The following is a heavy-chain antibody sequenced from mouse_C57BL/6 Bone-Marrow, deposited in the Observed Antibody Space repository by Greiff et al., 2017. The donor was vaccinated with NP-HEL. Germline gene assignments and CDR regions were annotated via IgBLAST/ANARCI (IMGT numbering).Heavy chain of an antibody. J-gene: IGHJ2*01. CDR2: IDPSDSET. V-gene: IGHV1-52*01. CDR3: ARRDYTLENYFDY. Sequence: VQLQQPGAELVRPGSSVKLSCKASGYTFTSYWMHWVKQRPIQGLEWIGNIDPSDSETHYNQKFKDKATLTVDKSSSTAYMQLSSLTSEDSAVYYCARRDYTLENYFDYWGQGTTLTVSS. CDR1: GYTFTSYW. D-gene: IGHD2-12*01.